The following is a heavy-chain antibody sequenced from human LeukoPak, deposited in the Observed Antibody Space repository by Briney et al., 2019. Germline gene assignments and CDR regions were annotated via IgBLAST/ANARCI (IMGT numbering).Heavy chain of an antibody. CDR3: AKVSRNYYDSSGYYPLRY. CDR2: IKRDGSEK. Sequence: PGGSLRLSCAASGFTFSTYWMSWVRQAPGKGLEWVANIKRDGSEKYYVDSVKGRFTISRDNSKNTLYLQMNSLRAEDTAVYYCAKVSRNYYDSSGYYPLRYWGQGTLVTVSS. V-gene: IGHV3-7*03. D-gene: IGHD3-22*01. CDR1: GFTFSTYW. J-gene: IGHJ4*02.